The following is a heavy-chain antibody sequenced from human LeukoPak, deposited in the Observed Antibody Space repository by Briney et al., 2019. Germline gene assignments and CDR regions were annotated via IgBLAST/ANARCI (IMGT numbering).Heavy chain of an antibody. V-gene: IGHV1-18*01. CDR1: VYTSTPYA. J-gene: IGHJ4*02. CDR2: ISAYNGNT. CDR3: ARDNSAISDRSSASCFHFNY. D-gene: IGHD2-2*01. Sequence: GSPVKVSCKGSVYTSTPYAITWVRQAPGHGLEWMGWISAYNGNTNYAHKVQGRVTMTTDTSTSTAYMELRSLSSDDTAVYYCARDNSAISDRSSASCFHFNYWGQGTLVTVSS.